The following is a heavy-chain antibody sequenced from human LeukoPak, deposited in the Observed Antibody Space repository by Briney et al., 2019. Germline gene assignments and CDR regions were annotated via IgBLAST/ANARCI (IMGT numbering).Heavy chain of an antibody. D-gene: IGHD2-15*01. V-gene: IGHV1-18*01. CDR1: GYTFTSYG. CDR3: ARDTVAKTKYCSGGSCYSAY. J-gene: IGHJ4*02. CDR2: ISAYNGNT. Sequence: ASVKLSSKASGYTFTSYGTSWVRQAPGQGLEWMGWISAYNGNTNYAPKLQGRVTITTDTSTSTAYMELRSLRSDDTAVYYCARDTVAKTKYCSGGSCYSAYWGQGTLVTVSS.